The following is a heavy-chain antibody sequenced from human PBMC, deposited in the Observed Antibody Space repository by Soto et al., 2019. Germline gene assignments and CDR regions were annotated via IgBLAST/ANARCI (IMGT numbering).Heavy chain of an antibody. CDR2: ISANSGNT. D-gene: IGHD1-26*01. Sequence: ASVKVSCKASGYTFTSYGICWVRQAPGQGLEWMGWISANSGNTNYAQKLQGRVTMTTDTSISTAYMELSRLRSDDTAVYYCARGIVGATTCDYWGQGTLVTVSS. J-gene: IGHJ4*02. V-gene: IGHV1-18*01. CDR1: GYTFTSYG. CDR3: ARGIVGATTCDY.